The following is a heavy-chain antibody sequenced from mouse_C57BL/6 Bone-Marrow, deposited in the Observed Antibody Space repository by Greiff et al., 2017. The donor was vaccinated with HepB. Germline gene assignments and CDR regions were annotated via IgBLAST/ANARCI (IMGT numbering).Heavy chain of an antibody. V-gene: IGHV1-52*01. Sequence: QVQLKQPGAELVRPGSSVKLSCKASGYTFTSYWMHWVKQRPIQGLEWIGNIDPSDSETHYNQKFKDKATLTVDKSSSTAYMQLSSLTSEDSAVYYCARFGYDYDVGWFAYWGQGTLVTVSA. D-gene: IGHD2-4*01. CDR3: ARFGYDYDVGWFAY. J-gene: IGHJ3*01. CDR1: GYTFTSYW. CDR2: IDPSDSET.